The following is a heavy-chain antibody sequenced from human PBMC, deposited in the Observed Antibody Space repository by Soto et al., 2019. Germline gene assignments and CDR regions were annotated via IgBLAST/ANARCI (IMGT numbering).Heavy chain of an antibody. CDR2: IWYDGSNK. D-gene: IGHD6-13*01. CDR3: ARDGAVAAAGYYYYGMDV. Sequence: GGSLRLSCAASGFTFSSYGMHWVRQAPGKGLEWVAVIWYDGSNKYYADSVKGRFTISRDNSKNTLYLQMNSLRAEDTAVYYCARDGAVAAAGYYYYGMDVWGQGTTVTVSS. V-gene: IGHV3-33*01. J-gene: IGHJ6*02. CDR1: GFTFSSYG.